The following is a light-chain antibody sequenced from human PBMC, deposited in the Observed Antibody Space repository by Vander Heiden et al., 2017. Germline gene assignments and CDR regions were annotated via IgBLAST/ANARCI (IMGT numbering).Light chain of an antibody. CDR2: RNN. CDR1: SSNIGSNY. V-gene: IGLV1-47*01. J-gene: IGLJ2*01. CDR3: AAWDDSLYVV. Sequence: PGQRVTISCSGSSSNIGSNYVYWYQQLPGTAPKLLINRNNQRPSGVHDRFSGSKSGTSASLAISGLRSEDEADYYCAAWDDSLYVVFGGGTKLTVL.